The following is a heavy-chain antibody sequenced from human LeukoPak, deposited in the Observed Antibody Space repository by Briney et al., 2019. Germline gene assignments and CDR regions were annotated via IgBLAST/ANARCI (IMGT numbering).Heavy chain of an antibody. CDR3: ARDCSWYSYYYYGMDV. V-gene: IGHV4-39*07. CDR1: GGSISSSSYY. J-gene: IGHJ6*02. D-gene: IGHD2-15*01. Sequence: SETLSLTCTVSGGSISSSSYYWGCIRQPPGKGLECIGSIYYSGSTYYNPSLKSRVTISVDTSKNQFSLKLSSVTAADTAVYYCARDCSWYSYYYYGMDVWGQGTTVTVSS. CDR2: IYYSGST.